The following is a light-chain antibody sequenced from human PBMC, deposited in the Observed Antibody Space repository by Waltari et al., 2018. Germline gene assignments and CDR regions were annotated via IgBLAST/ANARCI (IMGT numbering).Light chain of an antibody. V-gene: IGKV1D-13*01. CDR2: DAS. Sequence: AIQLTHSPSSLSASVGDRVTMTCRTSQVLSSALTWYQQKPGEGLKLLISDASSLQSGVPSRFGGSGSGTDFTLTISSLQPEDFATYYCQKINKFPLPFGPGTKVDI. CDR1: QVLSSA. J-gene: IGKJ3*01. CDR3: QKINKFPLP.